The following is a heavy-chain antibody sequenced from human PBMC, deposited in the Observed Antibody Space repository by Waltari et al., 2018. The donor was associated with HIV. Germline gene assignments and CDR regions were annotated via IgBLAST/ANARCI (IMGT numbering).Heavy chain of an antibody. CDR3: ARDKDSSGYHFDY. CDR2: IYYSGST. Sequence: QVQLQVSGPGLVKPSQTLSLTCTVSGGSISSGGYYWSWIRQHPGKGLEWIGYIYYSGSTYYNPSLKSRVTISVDTSKNQFSLKLSSVTAADTAVYYCARDKDSSGYHFDYWGQGTLVTVSS. J-gene: IGHJ4*02. V-gene: IGHV4-31*03. D-gene: IGHD3-22*01. CDR1: GGSISSGGYY.